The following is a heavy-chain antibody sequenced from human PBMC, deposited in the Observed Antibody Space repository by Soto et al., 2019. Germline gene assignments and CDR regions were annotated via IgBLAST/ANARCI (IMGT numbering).Heavy chain of an antibody. D-gene: IGHD3-16*01. CDR1: GFTFGDSA. J-gene: IGHJ6*04. V-gene: IGHV3-30*18. CDR3: AKDGEGSIWGTYADV. CDR2: ISYDGSDK. Sequence: GGSLRLSCAASGFTFGDSAVSWVRQAPGKGLEWVAVISYDGSDKFYGDSVRGRFTVSRDNSKNTLYLQMNSLRADDTAVYFCAKDGEGSIWGTYADVWGKGTTVTVSS.